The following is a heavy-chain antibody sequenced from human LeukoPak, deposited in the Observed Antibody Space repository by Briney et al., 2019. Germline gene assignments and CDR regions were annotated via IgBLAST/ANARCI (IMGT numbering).Heavy chain of an antibody. J-gene: IGHJ4*02. CDR2: IIPILGIA. CDR1: GGTFSSYA. Sequence: GSSVKVSCKASGGTFSSYAISWVRQAPGQGLEWMGRIIPILGIANYAQKFQGRVTITADKSTSTAYMELSSLRSEDTAVYYCATPEYCSSTSCPFDYWGQGTLVTVSS. D-gene: IGHD2-2*01. CDR3: ATPEYCSSTSCPFDY. V-gene: IGHV1-69*04.